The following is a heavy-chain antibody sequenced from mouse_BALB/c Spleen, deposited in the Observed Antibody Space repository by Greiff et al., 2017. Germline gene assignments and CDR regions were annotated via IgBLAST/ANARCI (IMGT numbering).Heavy chain of an antibody. V-gene: IGHV1-14*01. CDR2: INPYNDGT. J-gene: IGHJ2*01. CDR3: ARGIIYGTNYFAY. Sequence: VQLQQSGPELVKPGASVKMSCKASGYTFTSYVMHWVKQKPGQGLEWIGYINPYNDGTKYNEKFKGKATLTSDKSSSTAYMELSSLTSEDSAVSYRARGIIYGTNYFAYWGQGPTLTPPS. D-gene: IGHD2-1*01. CDR1: GYTFTSYV.